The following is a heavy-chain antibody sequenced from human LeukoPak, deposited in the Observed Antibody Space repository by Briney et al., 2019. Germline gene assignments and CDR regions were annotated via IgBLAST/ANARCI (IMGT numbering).Heavy chain of an antibody. D-gene: IGHD2-15*01. V-gene: IGHV1-18*01. CDR1: GYTFTSYG. Sequence: ASVNVSCKASGYTFTSYGISWVRQAPGQGLEWMGWISAYNGNTNYAQKLQGRVTMTTDTSTSTAYMELRSLRSDDTAVYYCARDAVVVAATEYFQHWGQGTLVTVSS. CDR2: ISAYNGNT. CDR3: ARDAVVVAATEYFQH. J-gene: IGHJ1*01.